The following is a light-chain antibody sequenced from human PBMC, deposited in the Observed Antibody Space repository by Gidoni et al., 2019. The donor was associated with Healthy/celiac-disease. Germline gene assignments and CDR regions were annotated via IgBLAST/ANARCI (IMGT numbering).Light chain of an antibody. Sequence: QSALTQPASVSVSPGQSIPISCTGTSSDVGGYNYVSWYQQHPGKAPKLMIYDVSNRPSGVSNRFSGSKSGNTASLTISGLQAEDEADYYCSSYTSSSTPVVFGGGTKLTVL. CDR3: SSYTSSSTPVV. CDR1: SSDVGGYNY. J-gene: IGLJ2*01. CDR2: DVS. V-gene: IGLV2-14*03.